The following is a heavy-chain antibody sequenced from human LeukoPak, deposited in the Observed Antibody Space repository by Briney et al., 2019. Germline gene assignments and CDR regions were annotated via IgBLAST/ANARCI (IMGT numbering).Heavy chain of an antibody. Sequence: ESLKISCKGSGYSINNYWIGWVRQMPGKGLEWMGIIYPADSDIRYSPSFQGQVTISADKSISTAYLQWSSLKASDTAMYYCARQEYCSGGSCYTWFDPWGQGTLVIVSS. CDR3: ARQEYCSGGSCYTWFDP. CDR1: GYSINNYW. CDR2: IYPADSDI. J-gene: IGHJ5*02. D-gene: IGHD2-15*01. V-gene: IGHV5-51*01.